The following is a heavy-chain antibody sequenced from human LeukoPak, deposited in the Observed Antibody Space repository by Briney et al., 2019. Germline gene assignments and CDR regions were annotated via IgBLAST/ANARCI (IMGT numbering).Heavy chain of an antibody. D-gene: IGHD2-15*01. CDR2: IYYSGST. CDR3: ARYTGGYCSGGSCYGQTEFDY. Sequence: SQTLSLTCTVSGGSISSGGYYWSWIRQHPGKGLEWIGYIYYSGSTYYNPSLKSRVTISVDTSKNQFSLKLSSVTAADTAVYYCARYTGGYCSGGSCYGQTEFDYWGQGTLVTVSS. CDR1: GGSISSGGYY. V-gene: IGHV4-31*03. J-gene: IGHJ4*02.